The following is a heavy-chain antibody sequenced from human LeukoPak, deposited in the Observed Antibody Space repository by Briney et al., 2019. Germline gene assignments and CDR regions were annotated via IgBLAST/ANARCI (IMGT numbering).Heavy chain of an antibody. CDR2: ISAYNGNT. V-gene: IGHV1-18*01. J-gene: IGHJ5*02. CDR1: GSTFTSYG. CDR3: ARTYYDFWSGSPNWFDP. Sequence: GASVKVSCKASGSTFTSYGISWVRQAPGQGLEWMGWISAYNGNTNYAQKLQGRVTMTTDTSTSTAYMELRSLRSDDTAVYYCARTYYDFWSGSPNWFDPWGQGTLVTVSS. D-gene: IGHD3-3*01.